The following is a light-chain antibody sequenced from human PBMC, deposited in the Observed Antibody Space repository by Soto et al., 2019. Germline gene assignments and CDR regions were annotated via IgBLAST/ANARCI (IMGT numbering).Light chain of an antibody. CDR2: GVS. J-gene: IGKJ1*01. Sequence: EVVLTQSPGTLSLSPVERATLSCRASQSFGSSYFAWYHQKPGQAPRLLIFGVSSRATGVPDRFSGSGSGTDFTLTISRLEPEDFADDSRQQYGESPCTVGKGTEVEI. CDR3: QQYGESPCT. CDR1: QSFGSSY. V-gene: IGKV3-20*01.